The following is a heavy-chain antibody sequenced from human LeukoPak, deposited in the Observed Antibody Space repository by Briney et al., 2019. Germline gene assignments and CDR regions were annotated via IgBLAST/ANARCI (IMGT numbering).Heavy chain of an antibody. CDR3: ARDRQWLVGESVAFDI. V-gene: IGHV3-30*01. J-gene: IGHJ3*02. Sequence: GGSLRLSCAASGFTFSSYAMLWVRQAPGKGLEWVAVISYDGSNKYYADSVKGRFTISRDNSKNTLYLQMNSLRAEDTAVYYCARDRQWLVGESVAFDIWGQGTMVTVSS. CDR1: GFTFSSYA. D-gene: IGHD6-19*01. CDR2: ISYDGSNK.